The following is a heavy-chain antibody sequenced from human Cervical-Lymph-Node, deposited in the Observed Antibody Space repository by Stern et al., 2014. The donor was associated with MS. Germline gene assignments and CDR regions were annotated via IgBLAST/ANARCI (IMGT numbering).Heavy chain of an antibody. CDR2: INANSGGT. J-gene: IGHJ4*02. V-gene: IGHV1-2*02. D-gene: IGHD4-17*01. CDR3: ARDMSTVTTPYFDY. CDR1: GFTFTRCY. Sequence: VQLLESGAEVRRPGASVKVACKASGFTFTRCYMHWVRQAPGQGLEWMGWINANSGGTNSAQKFQGRVTMTRDTSISTVYMDLTGLTSDDTAIYYCARDMSTVTTPYFDYWGQGTLVTVPS.